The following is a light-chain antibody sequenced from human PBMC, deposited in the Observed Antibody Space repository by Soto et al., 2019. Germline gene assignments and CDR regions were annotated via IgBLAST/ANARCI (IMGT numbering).Light chain of an antibody. CDR2: GAS. V-gene: IGKV3-20*01. CDR3: QQYGNSRT. J-gene: IGKJ2*02. CDR1: QSVTSSY. Sequence: EIVLTQSPGTLSLSPGERATLSCRASQSVTSSYLAWYQQKPGQAPRLLIYGASSRATGVPDRFSGSGSGTDFTLTISRLEPDYFAVYYCQQYGNSRTFGQGTKLEIK.